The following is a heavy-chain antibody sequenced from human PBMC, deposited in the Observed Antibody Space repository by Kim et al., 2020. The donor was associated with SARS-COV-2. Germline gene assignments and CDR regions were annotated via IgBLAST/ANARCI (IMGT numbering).Heavy chain of an antibody. CDR2: ISWDGGST. J-gene: IGHJ6*02. Sequence: GGSLRLSCAASGFTFDDYTMHWVRQAPGKGLEWVSLISWDGGSTYYADSVKGRFTISRDNSKNSLYLQMNSLRTEDTALYYCAKETRPGIAAAGNLYYGMDVWGQGTTVTVSS. CDR1: GFTFDDYT. CDR3: AKETRPGIAAAGNLYYGMDV. V-gene: IGHV3-43*01. D-gene: IGHD6-13*01.